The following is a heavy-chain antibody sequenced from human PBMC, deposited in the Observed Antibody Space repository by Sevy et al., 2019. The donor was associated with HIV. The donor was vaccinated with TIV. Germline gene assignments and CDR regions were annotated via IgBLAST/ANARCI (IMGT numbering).Heavy chain of an antibody. D-gene: IGHD6-19*01. CDR2: ITLSGSTM. J-gene: IGHJ4*02. CDR3: ARDRQGITVAGTAIDY. Sequence: GGSLRLSCAASGFTFSSYDMNWVRQAPGKGLEWISYITLSGSTMYYADSVKGRFTISRDNAKNSLYLQMNSLRAEDTAVSYCARDRQGITVAGTAIDYWGQGTLVTVSS. V-gene: IGHV3-48*03. CDR1: GFTFSSYD.